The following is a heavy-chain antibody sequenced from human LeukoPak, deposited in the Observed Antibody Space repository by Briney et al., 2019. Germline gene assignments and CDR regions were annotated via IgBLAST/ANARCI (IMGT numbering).Heavy chain of an antibody. CDR2: VSVSGAHT. CDR3: AKDHQYCSSSTCYQPFDY. J-gene: IGHJ4*02. D-gene: IGHD2-2*01. V-gene: IGHV3-23*01. Sequence: GGSLRLSCAASGFTFSSYAMSWVGQAPGQGRGWVWGVSVSGAHTNYADAVKGRFTISRDNSKNTHSLQMNSLRADDTVRYYCAKDHQYCSSSTCYQPFDYWGQGTLVTVSS. CDR1: GFTFSSYA.